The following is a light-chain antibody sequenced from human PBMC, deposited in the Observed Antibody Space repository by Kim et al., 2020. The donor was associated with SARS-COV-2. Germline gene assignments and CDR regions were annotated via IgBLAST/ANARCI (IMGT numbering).Light chain of an antibody. CDR3: QQANSFPLT. CDR1: HGIISW. V-gene: IGKV1D-12*01. CDR2: AAS. J-gene: IGKJ4*01. Sequence: ASVGDWVTITCRATHGIISWLAWYQQKPGKAPNLLIYAASTLQRGVPSRFSGSGSGTDFTLTISSLQPEDFATYYCQQANSFPLTFGGGTKVDIK.